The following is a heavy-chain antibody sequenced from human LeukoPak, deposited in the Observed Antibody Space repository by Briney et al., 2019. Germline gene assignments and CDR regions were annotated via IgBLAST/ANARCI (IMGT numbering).Heavy chain of an antibody. CDR2: IIPIFGTA. D-gene: IGHD3-10*02. J-gene: IGHJ6*02. V-gene: IGHV1-69*06. Sequence: SVKVSCKASGGTFSSYAISWVRQAPGQGLEWMGGIIPIFGTANYAQKFQGRVTITADKSTSTAYMELSSLRSEDTAAYYCARGVFGELLPDYYYYGMDVWGQGTTVTVSS. CDR1: GGTFSSYA. CDR3: ARGVFGELLPDYYYYGMDV.